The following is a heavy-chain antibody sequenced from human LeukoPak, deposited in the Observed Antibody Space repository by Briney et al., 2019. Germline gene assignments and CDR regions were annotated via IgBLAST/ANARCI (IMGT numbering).Heavy chain of an antibody. CDR3: AKATVPLS. CDR2: ISSSGATT. J-gene: IGHJ4*02. Sequence: PGGSLRLSCAASGFTFSNYAMSWVRQAPGKGLEWVSAISSSGATTYYADSVKGRFTISRDNSKNTLYLQMNSLRAEGTAVFYCAKATVPLSWGQGTLVTVSS. CDR1: GFTFSNYA. D-gene: IGHD2-2*01. V-gene: IGHV3-23*01.